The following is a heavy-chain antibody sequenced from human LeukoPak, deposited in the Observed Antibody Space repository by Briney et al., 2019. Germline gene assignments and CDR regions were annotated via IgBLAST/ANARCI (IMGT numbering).Heavy chain of an antibody. CDR2: IYPGDSDT. J-gene: IGHJ4*02. CDR3: ARWLGYCSSTTCYQPFDY. CDR1: GYSFTSYW. V-gene: IGHV5-51*01. D-gene: IGHD2-2*01. Sequence: GESLKISCKGSGYSFTSYWIGWVRQMPGKGLEWMGIIYPGDSDTRYGPSFQGQVTISADKSISTAYLQWSSLRASDTAIYYCARWLGYCSSTTCYQPFDYWGQGTLVSVSS.